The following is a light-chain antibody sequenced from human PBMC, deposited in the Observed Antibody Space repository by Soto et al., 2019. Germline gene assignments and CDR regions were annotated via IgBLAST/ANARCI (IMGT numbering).Light chain of an antibody. CDR1: QSVSSY. Sequence: EIVLTRSPATLSLSPGERATLSCRASQSVSSYLAWYQQKPGQALRLLIYDASNRATGIPARFSGSGSGTDFTLTISSLEPEDFAVYYCQQRSNWPPITFGQGTRLEIK. CDR2: DAS. V-gene: IGKV3-11*01. J-gene: IGKJ5*01. CDR3: QQRSNWPPIT.